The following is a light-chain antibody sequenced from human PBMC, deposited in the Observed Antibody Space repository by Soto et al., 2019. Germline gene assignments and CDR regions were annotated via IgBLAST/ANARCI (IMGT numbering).Light chain of an antibody. V-gene: IGLV2-14*01. CDR3: SSYTTASSDVI. Sequence: QSALTQPASVSGSPGQSITISCTGTRSDVGGSNYVSWYQQHPGKAPKLMIYEVNPRPSGISHRFSGSKSGNTASLTISGLQAEEEADYYCSSYTTASSDVIFGGGTQLTVL. CDR2: EVN. J-gene: IGLJ2*01. CDR1: RSDVGGSNY.